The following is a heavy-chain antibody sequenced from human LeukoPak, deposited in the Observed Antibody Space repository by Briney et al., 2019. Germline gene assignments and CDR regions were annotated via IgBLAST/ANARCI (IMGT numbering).Heavy chain of an antibody. CDR2: IYRSGST. Sequence: PSDTLSLTCTVSGYSISSGYYWVWIRQPPAKGLEWIGSIYRSGSTNYNPSLKSRVTISVDTSKNQFSLKVNSVTAADTALYYCARGDCSSTICYSPMDVWGKGTTVTVSS. D-gene: IGHD2-2*01. V-gene: IGHV4-38-2*02. CDR3: ARGDCSSTICYSPMDV. J-gene: IGHJ6*03. CDR1: GYSISSGYY.